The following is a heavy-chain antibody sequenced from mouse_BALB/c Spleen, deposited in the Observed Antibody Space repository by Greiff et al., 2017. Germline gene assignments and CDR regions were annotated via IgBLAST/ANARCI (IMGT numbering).Heavy chain of an antibody. V-gene: IGHV1-54*01. CDR3: ARYYYGPFAY. Sequence: QVQLKQSGAELVRPGTSVKVSCKASGYAFTNYLIEWVKQRPGQGLEWIGVINPGSGGTNYNEKFKGKATLTADKSSSTAYMQLSSLTSDDSAVYFCARYYYGPFAYWGQGTLVTVSA. CDR1: GYAFTNYL. D-gene: IGHD1-1*01. J-gene: IGHJ3*01. CDR2: INPGSGGT.